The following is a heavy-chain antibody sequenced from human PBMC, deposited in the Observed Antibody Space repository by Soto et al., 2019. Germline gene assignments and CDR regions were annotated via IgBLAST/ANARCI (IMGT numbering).Heavy chain of an antibody. D-gene: IGHD3-22*01. V-gene: IGHV4-59*01. J-gene: IGHJ4*02. Sequence: SETLSLTCTVSGGSISSYYWSWIRQPPGKGLEWIGYIYYSGSTNYNPSLKSRVTISVDTSRNQFSLKLSSVTAADTAVYFCSREVGAYYYDSSGHQGFDYWGQGTLVTVSS. CDR3: SREVGAYYYDSSGHQGFDY. CDR1: GGSISSYY. CDR2: IYYSGST.